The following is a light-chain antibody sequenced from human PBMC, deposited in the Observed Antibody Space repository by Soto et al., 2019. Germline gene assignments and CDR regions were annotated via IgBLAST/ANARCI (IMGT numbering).Light chain of an antibody. CDR2: EGT. CDR1: SSDVGSYNL. Sequence: QSALTQPASVSGSPGQSITISCTGTSSDVGSYNLVSWYQQHPGKVPQLMIYEGTKRPSGVSNRFSGSKSGNTASLTISGLQAEDEADYYCCSYARGSTSVFGTGTKVTV. CDR3: CSYARGSTSV. V-gene: IGLV2-23*01. J-gene: IGLJ1*01.